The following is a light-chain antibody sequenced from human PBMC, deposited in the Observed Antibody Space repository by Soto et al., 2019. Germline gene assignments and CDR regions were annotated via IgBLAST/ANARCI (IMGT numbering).Light chain of an antibody. Sequence: EIVLTQSPGTLSLSPGERATLSCRASQSVSSKYLAWYQQKPGQAPRVLIYGTSIRGSGVPERCSGGGSGTDLTLTITRLEPEDFAVYYCQQYGSSLFTVGPGTKVDFK. CDR1: QSVSSKY. CDR2: GTS. J-gene: IGKJ3*01. V-gene: IGKV3-20*01. CDR3: QQYGSSLFT.